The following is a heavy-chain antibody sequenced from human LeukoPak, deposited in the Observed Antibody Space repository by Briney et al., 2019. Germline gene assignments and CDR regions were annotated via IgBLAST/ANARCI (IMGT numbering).Heavy chain of an antibody. J-gene: IGHJ4*02. D-gene: IGHD5-24*01. V-gene: IGHV4-39*07. CDR3: ARGASEMATTNFDY. CDR2: IYYSGST. CDR1: GGSISSSSYY. Sequence: SETLSLTCTVSGGSISSSSYYWGWIRQPPGKGLEWIGSIYYSGSTYYNPSLKSRVTISVDTSKNQFSLRLSSVTAADTAVYYCARGASEMATTNFDYWGQGTLVTVSS.